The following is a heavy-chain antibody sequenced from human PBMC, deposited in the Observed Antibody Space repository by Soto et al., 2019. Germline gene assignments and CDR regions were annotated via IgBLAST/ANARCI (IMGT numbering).Heavy chain of an antibody. V-gene: IGHV3-30-3*01. J-gene: IGHJ4*02. D-gene: IGHD1-26*01. CDR2: ISYDGSNK. Sequence: GGSLRLSCAASGFTFSSYAMHWVRQAPGKGLEWVAVISYDGSNKYYADSVKGRFTISRDNSKNTLYLQMNSLRAEDTAVYYCARDKVGANYFDYWGQGTLVTVSS. CDR3: ARDKVGANYFDY. CDR1: GFTFSSYA.